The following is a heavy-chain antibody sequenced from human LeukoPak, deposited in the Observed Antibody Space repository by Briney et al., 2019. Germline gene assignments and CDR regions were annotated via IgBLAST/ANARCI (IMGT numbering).Heavy chain of an antibody. Sequence: ASVKVSCKASGYTFTGYHMHWVRQAPGQGLEWMGWINPNTGDTNYAQKFQGRVTLTRETSIDTGYMELSRLKTDDTAVYYCARNTNYFGSGNSFDYWGQGTLVTVSS. CDR2: INPNTGDT. V-gene: IGHV1-2*02. CDR3: ARNTNYFGSGNSFDY. J-gene: IGHJ4*02. D-gene: IGHD3-10*01. CDR1: GYTFTGYH.